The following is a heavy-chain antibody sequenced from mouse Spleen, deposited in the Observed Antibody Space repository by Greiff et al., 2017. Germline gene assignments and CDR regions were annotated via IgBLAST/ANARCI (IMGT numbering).Heavy chain of an antibody. V-gene: IGHV1-50*01. D-gene: IGHD1-1*01. CDR3: ARKTLHYYGSSYGYFDV. Sequence: QVQLQQPGAELVKPGASVKLSCKASSYTFTSYWMQWVKQRPGQGLEWIGEIDPSDSYTNYNQKFKGKATLTVDTSSSTAYMQLSSLTSEDSAVYYCARKTLHYYGSSYGYFDVWGTGTTVTVSS. CDR1: SYTFTSYW. CDR2: IDPSDSYT. J-gene: IGHJ1*03.